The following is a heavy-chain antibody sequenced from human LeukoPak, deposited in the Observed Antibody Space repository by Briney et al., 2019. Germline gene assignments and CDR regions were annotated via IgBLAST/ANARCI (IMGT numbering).Heavy chain of an antibody. Sequence: GGSLRLSCAASGFTFNTYTMNWVRLVPGKGLEWVSLITGNGVSTYYADSVKGRFTISRDNSKNTLYLQMNSLRDEDTAVYYCAKGLHSSSWYSDSWGQGTLVTVSS. CDR1: GFTFNTYT. CDR2: ITGNGVST. D-gene: IGHD6-13*01. J-gene: IGHJ4*02. CDR3: AKGLHSSSWYSDS. V-gene: IGHV3-23*01.